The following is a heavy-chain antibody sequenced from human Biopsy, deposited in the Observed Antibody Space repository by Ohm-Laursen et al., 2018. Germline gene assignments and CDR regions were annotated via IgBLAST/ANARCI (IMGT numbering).Heavy chain of an antibody. D-gene: IGHD3-22*01. J-gene: IGHJ5*02. CDR3: ARDYDTSGYYYVS. CDR1: GFTFSDYY. CDR2: IFYRGST. Sequence: SLRLSCTASGFTFSDYYMNWIRQPPGKGLEWIGSIFYRGSTHYKPSLKSRVNISVDTSKNQFSLKLNSVTAADTAVYYCARDYDTSGYYYVSWGQGTLVTVSS. V-gene: IGHV4-38-2*02.